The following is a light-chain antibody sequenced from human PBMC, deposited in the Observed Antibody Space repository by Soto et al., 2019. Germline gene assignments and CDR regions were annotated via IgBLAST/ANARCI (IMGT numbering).Light chain of an antibody. CDR2: DVS. J-gene: IGLJ3*02. CDR1: SSDVGAYNY. Sequence: SALTQPRSVSGSHGQSVTISCTGTSSDVGAYNYVSWYQQHPGKVPKLMIYDVSRRPSGVPDRFSGSKSDNTASLTISGLQADDEADYYCCSYAGSYALVFGGGTKLTVL. V-gene: IGLV2-11*01. CDR3: CSYAGSYALV.